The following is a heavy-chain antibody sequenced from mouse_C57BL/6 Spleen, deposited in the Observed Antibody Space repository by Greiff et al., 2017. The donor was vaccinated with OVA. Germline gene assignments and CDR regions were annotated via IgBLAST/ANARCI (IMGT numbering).Heavy chain of an antibody. Sequence: EVQLQQSGPELVKPGASVKMSCKASGYTFTDYNMSWLKQSHGKSLEWIGYINPNNGGTSYNQKFKGQATLTVNKSSSTAYMELRSLTSEDSAVYYCARDSAGYVAYWGQGTLVTVSA. CDR3: ARDSAGYVAY. CDR1: GYTFTDYN. V-gene: IGHV1-22*01. J-gene: IGHJ3*01. D-gene: IGHD3-2*02. CDR2: INPNNGGT.